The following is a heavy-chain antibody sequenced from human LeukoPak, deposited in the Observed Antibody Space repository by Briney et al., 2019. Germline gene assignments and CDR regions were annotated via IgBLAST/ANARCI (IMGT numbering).Heavy chain of an antibody. D-gene: IGHD3-10*01. Sequence: GGSLRLSCAASGFTFSSYWMSWVRQAPGKGLEWVSAISGSGGSTYYADSVKGRFTISRDNSKNTLYLQMNSLRAEDTAVYYCVGGLYWAAHDYWGQGTLVTVSS. CDR2: ISGSGGST. CDR1: GFTFSSYW. CDR3: VGGLYWAAHDY. J-gene: IGHJ4*02. V-gene: IGHV3-23*01.